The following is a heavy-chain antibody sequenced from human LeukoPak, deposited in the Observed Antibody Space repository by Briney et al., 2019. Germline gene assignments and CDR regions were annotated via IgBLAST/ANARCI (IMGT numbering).Heavy chain of an antibody. Sequence: ASVTVSCKTSGYTFTDYHMHWVRQAPGQGLEWMGWINRNSGGTNYAQKYQGRVTMTRDTSISTTYMELSSLTSDDTAVYYCGLVTPGNWWFDPWGQGTLVTVSS. CDR1: GYTFTDYH. J-gene: IGHJ5*02. D-gene: IGHD2-21*02. CDR3: GLVTPGNWWFDP. CDR2: INRNSGGT. V-gene: IGHV1-2*02.